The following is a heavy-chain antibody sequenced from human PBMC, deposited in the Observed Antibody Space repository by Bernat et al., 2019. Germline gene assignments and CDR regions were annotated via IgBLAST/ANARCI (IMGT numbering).Heavy chain of an antibody. CDR1: GYTFTSYG. J-gene: IGHJ4*02. Sequence: QVQLVQSGAEVKKPGASVKVSCKASGYTFTSYGISWVRQAPGQGLEWMGWISAYNGNTNYAQKLQGRVTMTTDTSTSTDYMELRSLGSDDTAVYYCARDQGYYYDSSGYSDYWGQGTLVTVSS. CDR3: ARDQGYYYDSSGYSDY. D-gene: IGHD3-22*01. CDR2: ISAYNGNT. V-gene: IGHV1-18*01.